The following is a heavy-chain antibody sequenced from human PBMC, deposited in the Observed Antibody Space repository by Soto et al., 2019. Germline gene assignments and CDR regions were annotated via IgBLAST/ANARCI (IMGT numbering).Heavy chain of an antibody. CDR2: IYFGGST. V-gene: IGHV4-31*03. D-gene: IGHD3-22*01. CDR3: ARATIYYDSSGYYDY. J-gene: IGHJ4*02. Sequence: QVQLQESGPGLVKPSQTLSLTCTVSGGSISSGGYYWSWIRQHPGKGLEWIGYIYFGGSTYYNPSLKSRVIISVDTSKNQFSLKLSSVTAADTAVYYCARATIYYDSSGYYDYWGQGTLVTASS. CDR1: GGSISSGGYY.